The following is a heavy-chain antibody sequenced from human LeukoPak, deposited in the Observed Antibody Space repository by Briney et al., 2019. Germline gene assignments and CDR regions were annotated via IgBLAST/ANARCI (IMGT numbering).Heavy chain of an antibody. V-gene: IGHV4-38-2*01. CDR3: ARRTSYSSGWHFDY. CDR2: LYYTGSA. CDR1: GYSISSGFY. Sequence: SXTLSLTCGVSGYSISSGFYWGWIRPPPGKGLQWIGILYYTGSAEYNPSLKRGVTISGETTKNKICMKMSTVTAADTAVYYCARRTSYSSGWHFDYWGQGTLVTVSS. J-gene: IGHJ4*02. D-gene: IGHD6-19*01.